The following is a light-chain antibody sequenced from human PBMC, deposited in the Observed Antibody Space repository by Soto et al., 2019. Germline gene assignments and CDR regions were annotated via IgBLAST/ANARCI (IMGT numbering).Light chain of an antibody. CDR2: AAS. J-gene: IGKJ2*01. CDR3: QQGYRTPYT. Sequence: IQMTQSPSSLSASVGDRVTITCRASPSISNYLNWYQQKPGKAPKLLIYAASSLQSGVPSNFSGSGSGTDFTLTISSLQSEDFATYYCQQGYRTPYTFGQGTKLQIK. CDR1: PSISNY. V-gene: IGKV1-39*01.